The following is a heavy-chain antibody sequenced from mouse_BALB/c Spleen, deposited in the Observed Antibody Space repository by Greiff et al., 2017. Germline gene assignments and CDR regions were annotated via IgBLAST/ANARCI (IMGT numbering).Heavy chain of an antibody. J-gene: IGHJ4*01. CDR1: GFTFSSFG. Sequence: EVLLVQSGGGLVQPGGSRKLSCAASGFTFSSFGMHWVSQAPEKGLEWVAYISSGSSTIYYADTVKGRFTISRDNPKNTLCLQMTSLRSEDTAMYYCAREEDYAMDYWGQGTAVTVSS. CDR3: AREEDYAMDY. CDR2: ISSGSSTI. V-gene: IGHV5-17*02.